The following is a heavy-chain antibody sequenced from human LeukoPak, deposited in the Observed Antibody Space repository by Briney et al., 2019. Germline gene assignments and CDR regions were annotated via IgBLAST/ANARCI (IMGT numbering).Heavy chain of an antibody. CDR1: GGSISSAY. D-gene: IGHD5-18*01. Sequence: SETLSLTCTVSGGSISSAYCNWIRQPPAQGQGRIGYIYYSGSTNYNPSLKSRVTISVDTSKNQFSLKLSSVTAADTAVYYCASITVDTAMVYFDYWGQGTLVAVSS. CDR2: IYYSGST. V-gene: IGHV4-59*08. CDR3: ASITVDTAMVYFDY. J-gene: IGHJ4*02.